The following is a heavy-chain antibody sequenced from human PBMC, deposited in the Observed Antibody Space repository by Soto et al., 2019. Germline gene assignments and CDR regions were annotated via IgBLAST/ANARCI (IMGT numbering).Heavy chain of an antibody. CDR1: GFIFSTYG. D-gene: IGHD2-21*02. Sequence: QVQLVESGGGVVQPGKSLRLSCGASGFIFSTYGMHWVRQAPGKGLEWVAVISYDGKDKYYADSVKGPFTISRDNCKNTLYLQMHSLRDADTAVYYCAKGGLGDFDGGVEYWGQGTRVTVSS. CDR3: AKGGLGDFDGGVEY. V-gene: IGHV3-30*18. CDR2: ISYDGKDK. J-gene: IGHJ4*02.